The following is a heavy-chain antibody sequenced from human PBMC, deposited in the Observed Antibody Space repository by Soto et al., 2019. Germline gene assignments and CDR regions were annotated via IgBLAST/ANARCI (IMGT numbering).Heavy chain of an antibody. CDR2: INAGNGNT. CDR3: ARVSGFYYWDD. D-gene: IGHD3-22*01. J-gene: IGHJ4*02. CDR1: GYSFTSYA. V-gene: IGHV1-3*01. Sequence: QVQLVQSGADVKKPGASVKVSCKASGYSFTSYAMHWVRQAPGQRLEWMGWINAGNGNTKYSQKFQGRITITRDTSASTAYMDLSSLRSEDTAVYYCARVSGFYYWDDWDQGTLVTVSS.